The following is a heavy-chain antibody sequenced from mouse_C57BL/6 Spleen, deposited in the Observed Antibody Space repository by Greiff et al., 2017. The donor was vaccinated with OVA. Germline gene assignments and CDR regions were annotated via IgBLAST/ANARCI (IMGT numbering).Heavy chain of an antibody. V-gene: IGHV1-50*01. CDR1: GYTFTSYW. J-gene: IGHJ2*01. D-gene: IGHD1-1*01. CDR3: AKTYDGSSYVDY. CDR2: IDPSDSYT. Sequence: QVQLQQPGAELVKPGASVKLSCKASGYTFTSYWMQWVKQRPGQGLEWIGEIDPSDSYTNYNQKFKGKATLTVDTSSSTAYMQLSSLTSEDSAVYYCAKTYDGSSYVDYWGQGTTLTVSS.